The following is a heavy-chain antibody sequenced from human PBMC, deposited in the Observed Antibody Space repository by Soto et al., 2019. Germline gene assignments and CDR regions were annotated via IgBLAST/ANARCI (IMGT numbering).Heavy chain of an antibody. Sequence: QVQLQESGAGLVKPSETLSLTCTVSGGSISSYYWSWIRQPPGKGLEWIGYIYYSGSTNYNPSLKSRVTTSVDTAKNQFSLKLSSVTAADTAVYYCAREGVSSSWYNYYGMDVWGQGTTVTVSS. CDR3: AREGVSSSWYNYYGMDV. CDR2: IYYSGST. V-gene: IGHV4-59*01. J-gene: IGHJ6*02. CDR1: GGSISSYY. D-gene: IGHD6-13*01.